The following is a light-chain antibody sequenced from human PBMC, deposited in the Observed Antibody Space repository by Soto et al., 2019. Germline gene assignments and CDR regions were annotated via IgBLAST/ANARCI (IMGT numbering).Light chain of an antibody. J-gene: IGKJ5*01. CDR3: QQRSNWPQIT. Sequence: ETVLTQSPATLSLSPGESATLSCRASQSVSTYLAWYQQKPGQAPRLLIYDASNRATGIPARFSGSGSGTDFTLTISSLEPEDFAVYYCQQRSNWPQITFGQGTRLEIK. CDR2: DAS. CDR1: QSVSTY. V-gene: IGKV3-11*01.